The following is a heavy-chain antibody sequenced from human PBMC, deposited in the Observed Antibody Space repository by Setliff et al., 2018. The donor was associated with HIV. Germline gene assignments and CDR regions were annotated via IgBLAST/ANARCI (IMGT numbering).Heavy chain of an antibody. V-gene: IGHV3-33*01. D-gene: IGHD6-19*01. J-gene: IGHJ4*02. CDR3: VDC. CDR1: GFTFSNCD. Sequence: GGSLRLSCAASGFTFSNCDMHWVRQAPGKGLEWVTVIWYDGSDKYYADSVKCRFTISTDNSKKTLSLQMNSLRAVTVRNVAAVDCWGQGTLVTVSS. CDR2: IWYDGSDK.